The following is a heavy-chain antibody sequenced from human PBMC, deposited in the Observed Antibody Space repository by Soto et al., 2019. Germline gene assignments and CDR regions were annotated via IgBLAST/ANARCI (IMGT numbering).Heavy chain of an antibody. D-gene: IGHD3-3*01. CDR1: GFTFSSYA. J-gene: IGHJ5*02. Sequence: PGGSLRLSCAASGFTFSSYAMTWVRQAPGKGLEGVSGISGSAGSTYYADSVRGRFTISRDNSKNTLYLQMNSLRAEDTAVYYCAKDGGGYDFWSGYGFDPWGQGTLVTVSS. V-gene: IGHV3-23*01. CDR3: AKDGGGYDFWSGYGFDP. CDR2: ISGSAGST.